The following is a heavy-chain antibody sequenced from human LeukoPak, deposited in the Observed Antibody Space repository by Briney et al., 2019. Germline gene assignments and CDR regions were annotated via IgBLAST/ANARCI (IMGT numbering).Heavy chain of an antibody. CDR1: GLTFSIYA. D-gene: IGHD2-2*01. J-gene: IGHJ4*02. Sequence: GGSLRLSCAASGLTFSIYAMTWVRQGPGKGLELISGISGRDNGTWYADSVKGRFTISRDNSKNTLYLQMNSLRAEDTAVYYCAKARYQLLKALDYWGQGTLVTVSS. CDR2: ISGRDNGT. V-gene: IGHV3-23*01. CDR3: AKARYQLLKALDY.